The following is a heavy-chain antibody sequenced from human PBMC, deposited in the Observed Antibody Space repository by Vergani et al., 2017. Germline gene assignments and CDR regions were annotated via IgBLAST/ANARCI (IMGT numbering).Heavy chain of an antibody. CDR1: GYTFTGYF. Sequence: QVRLMQSAAEVKKPGASVRVSCKASGYTFTGYFIHWVRQAPGQGLERMGWINPNRGVTNYGQKFHGRVTMTSDTSTNTVYMELSRLKSDDTALYYCAKDRANSGAYPIDFWGPGTLVTVSS. J-gene: IGHJ4*02. D-gene: IGHD1-26*01. CDR2: INPNRGVT. V-gene: IGHV1-2*02. CDR3: AKDRANSGAYPIDF.